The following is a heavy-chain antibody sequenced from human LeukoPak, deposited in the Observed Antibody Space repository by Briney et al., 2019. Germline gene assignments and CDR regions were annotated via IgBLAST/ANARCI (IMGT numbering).Heavy chain of an antibody. CDR3: AKDRSRDPMYYFDY. D-gene: IGHD2-2*01. CDR2: ISGSGSST. Sequence: GGSLRLPCAASGFTFNEYDMHWVRQAPGKGLEWVSVISGSGSSTNYADSVKGRFTISRDNSKNTLYLQMNSLRAEDTAVYYCAKDRSRDPMYYFDYWGQGTLVTVSS. J-gene: IGHJ4*02. V-gene: IGHV3-23*01. CDR1: GFTFNEYD.